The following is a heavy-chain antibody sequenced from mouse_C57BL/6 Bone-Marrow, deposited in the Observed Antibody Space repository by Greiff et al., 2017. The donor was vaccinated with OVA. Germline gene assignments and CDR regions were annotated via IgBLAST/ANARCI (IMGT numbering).Heavy chain of an antibody. Sequence: QVQLQQPGAELVKPGASVKLSCKDSGYTFTSYWMHWVKQRPGQGLEWIGMIHPNSGSTNYNEKFKSKATLTVDKSSSTAYMQLSSLTSEDSAVYYCARSAGWVYFDYWGQGTTLTVSS. V-gene: IGHV1-64*01. CDR2: IHPNSGST. J-gene: IGHJ2*01. CDR1: GYTFTSYW. CDR3: ARSAGWVYFDY.